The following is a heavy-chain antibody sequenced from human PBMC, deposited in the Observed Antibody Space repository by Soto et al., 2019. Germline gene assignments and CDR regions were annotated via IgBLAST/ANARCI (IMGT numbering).Heavy chain of an antibody. V-gene: IGHV3-30-3*01. Sequence: SCKASGYTFTSYAMHWVRQAPGKGLEWVAVMSSDGSNTYYADSVKGRFTVSRDNSKNTLYLQMNSLRAEDTAVYFCARDLWSEGFGERFGYWGQGTLVTVSS. D-gene: IGHD3-10*01. CDR1: GYTFTSYA. CDR2: MSSDGSNT. CDR3: ARDLWSEGFGERFGY. J-gene: IGHJ4*02.